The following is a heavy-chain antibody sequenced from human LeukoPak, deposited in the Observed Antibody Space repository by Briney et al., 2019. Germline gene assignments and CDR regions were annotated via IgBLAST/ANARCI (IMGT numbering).Heavy chain of an antibody. CDR2: INPSGGST. J-gene: IGHJ4*02. D-gene: IGHD3-22*01. Sequence: ASVKVSCKASGYTFTNYYIHWVRQAPGQGLECMGMINPSGGSTVYAQMLQGRLTMTRDLSSRTVYMELNSLTSEDTAVYYCARGRTTQSYASSGFYPRDYWGQGTVVTVSS. CDR1: GYTFTNYY. CDR3: ARGRTTQSYASSGFYPRDY. V-gene: IGHV1-46*01.